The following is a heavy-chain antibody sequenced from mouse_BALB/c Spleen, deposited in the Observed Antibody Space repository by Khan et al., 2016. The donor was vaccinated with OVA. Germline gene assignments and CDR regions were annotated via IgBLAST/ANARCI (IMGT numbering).Heavy chain of an antibody. V-gene: IGHV8-12*01. D-gene: IGHD2-3*01. CDR3: ASGWSLRDYALDY. J-gene: IGHJ4*01. Sequence: QVTLQESGPGLLQPSQTLSLTCSFSGFSLSTSGMGVSWIRQPSGKGLEWLAHLYCDDDKCYHPPLKSRLTISKATSSHQVLHKITIVDTADTATYFCASGWSLRDYALDYWGRGTSVTVSS. CDR2: LYCDDDK. CDR1: GFSLSTSGMG.